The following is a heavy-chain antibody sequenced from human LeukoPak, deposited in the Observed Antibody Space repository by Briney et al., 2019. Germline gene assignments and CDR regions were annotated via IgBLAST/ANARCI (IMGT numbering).Heavy chain of an antibody. CDR1: EFTFSSYG. D-gene: IGHD2-2*01. V-gene: IGHV3-30*02. CDR3: ARENALIPGGPDVFDI. J-gene: IGHJ3*02. CDR2: IRYDGSNK. Sequence: GGSLRLSCAASEFTFSSYGMHWVRQAPGKGLEWVAFIRYDGSNKYYADSVKGRFTISRDNTKNSLYLQMNSLTVEDTAVYYCARENALIPGGPDVFDIWGQGTMVAVSS.